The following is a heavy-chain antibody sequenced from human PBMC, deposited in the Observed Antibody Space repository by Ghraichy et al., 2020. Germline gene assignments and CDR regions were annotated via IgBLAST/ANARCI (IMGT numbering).Heavy chain of an antibody. CDR2: IYYSGST. J-gene: IGHJ5*02. Sequence: SETLSLTCTVSGGSISSYYWSWIRQPPGKGLEWIGYIYYSGSTNYNPSLKSRVTISVDTSKNQFSLKLSSVTAADTAVYYCARLTVGGSWYWWFDPWGQGTLVTVSS. CDR1: GGSISSYY. D-gene: IGHD6-13*01. V-gene: IGHV4-59*08. CDR3: ARLTVGGSWYWWFDP.